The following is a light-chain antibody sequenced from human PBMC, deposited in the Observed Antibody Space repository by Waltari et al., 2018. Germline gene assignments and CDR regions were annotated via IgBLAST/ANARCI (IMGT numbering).Light chain of an antibody. V-gene: IGLV1-51*01. Sequence: SVLTQPPSVSAASGQKVTIPCSGSSSNIGKHYVSWYQQFPGTAPKLLIYEDDKRPSGIPGRFSGSKSGTSATLDIHGLQTGDEADYYCGTWDSSMSVGVLGGGTKVTVL. CDR3: GTWDSSMSVGV. CDR2: EDD. CDR1: SSNIGKHY. J-gene: IGLJ2*01.